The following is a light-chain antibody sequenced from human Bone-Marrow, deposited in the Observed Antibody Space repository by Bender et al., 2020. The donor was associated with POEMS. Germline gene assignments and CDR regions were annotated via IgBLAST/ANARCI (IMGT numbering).Light chain of an antibody. V-gene: IGLV2-14*03. Sequence: QSALTQPPSASGSPGQSVTISCTGTSSDIGGYGYVSWYQHHPGKAPKLILYNVTSRPSGVSSRFSGSKSGNTASLTISVLQAEDEADYYCRSYTLTNTFVFGTGTKVTVL. J-gene: IGLJ1*01. CDR1: SSDIGGYGY. CDR3: RSYTLTNTFV. CDR2: NVT.